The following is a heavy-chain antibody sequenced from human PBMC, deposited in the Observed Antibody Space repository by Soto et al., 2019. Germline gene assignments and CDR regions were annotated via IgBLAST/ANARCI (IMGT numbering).Heavy chain of an antibody. Sequence: QVQLQESGPGLVKPSQNLSLTCPVSGGSISSGGYYWSWIRQHPGKGLEWIGYIYYSGSTYYNPSLKSRVTISVEASKNEFSLKQSSATAVNTAVYYSARKPFTWGQGTLGTVSS. V-gene: IGHV4-31*03. CDR3: ARKPFT. J-gene: IGHJ4*02. CDR2: IYYSGST. CDR1: GGSISSGGYY.